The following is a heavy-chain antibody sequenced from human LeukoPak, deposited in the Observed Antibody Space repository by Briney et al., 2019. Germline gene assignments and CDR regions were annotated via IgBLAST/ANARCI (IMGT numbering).Heavy chain of an antibody. CDR2: INPDGSST. CDR3: ARDKGAGSLLDY. J-gene: IGHJ4*02. D-gene: IGHD2/OR15-2a*01. CDR1: GFTFSSYW. Sequence: GGSLRLSCAVSGFTFSSYWMHWVRQAPGKGLVWVSRINPDGSSTNYADSVKGRFTISRDNVKNTLYLQMNSLRAEDTAVYYCARDKGAGSLLDYWGQGTLVTVSS. V-gene: IGHV3-74*01.